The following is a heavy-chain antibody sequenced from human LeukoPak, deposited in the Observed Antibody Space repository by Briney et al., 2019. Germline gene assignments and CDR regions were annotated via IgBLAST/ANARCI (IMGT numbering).Heavy chain of an antibody. V-gene: IGHV1-18*01. CDR1: GCTFTSYG. J-gene: IGHJ4*02. D-gene: IGHD6-6*01. CDR3: AREMHSSSWGGSASSGTGY. CDR2: ISAYNGNT. Sequence: ASVKVSCKASGCTFTSYGISWVRQAPGQGLEWMGWISAYNGNTNYAQKLQGRVTMTTDTSTSTAYMELRSLRSDDTAVYYCAREMHSSSWGGSASSGTGYWGQGTLVTVSS.